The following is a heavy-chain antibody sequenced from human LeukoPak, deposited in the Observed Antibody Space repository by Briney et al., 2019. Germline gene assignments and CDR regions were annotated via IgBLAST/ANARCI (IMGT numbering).Heavy chain of an antibody. Sequence: SETLSLTCAVYGGSFSGYYWSWIRQPPGKGLEWIGEINHSGSTNYNPSLKSRVTISVDTSKNQFSLKLSSVTAADTAVYYCARGGRSGWYGGAFDIWGQGTMVTVSS. CDR3: ARGGRSGWYGGAFDI. V-gene: IGHV4-34*01. D-gene: IGHD6-19*01. CDR1: GGSFSGYY. J-gene: IGHJ3*02. CDR2: INHSGST.